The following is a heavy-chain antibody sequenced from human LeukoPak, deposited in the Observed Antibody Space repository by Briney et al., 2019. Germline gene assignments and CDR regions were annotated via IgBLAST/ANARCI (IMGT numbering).Heavy chain of an antibody. CDR1: GGSISSYY. CDR3: ARGLRGTRAAFDI. CDR2: IFYSGST. Sequence: PSETLSLTCIVSGGSISSYYWSWLRQPPGKGLEWIGHIFYSGSTNYNPFLDSRVTISVDTSKNQLSLKLNSVTAADTAVYYCARGLRGTRAAFDIWGQGTMVTVSS. J-gene: IGHJ3*02. D-gene: IGHD1-26*01. V-gene: IGHV4-59*01.